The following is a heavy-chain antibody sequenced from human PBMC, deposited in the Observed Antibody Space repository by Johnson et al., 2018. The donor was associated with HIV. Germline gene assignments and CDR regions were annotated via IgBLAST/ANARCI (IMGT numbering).Heavy chain of an antibody. CDR2: ISYDGSNK. CDR3: AREVAAACPTDAFIS. D-gene: IGHD6-6*01. J-gene: IGHJ3*02. Sequence: QVQLVESGGGVVQPGRSLRLSCAASGFTFSSYAMHWVRQAPGKGLEWVAVISYDGSNKYYADSVKGRFTISRDNSKNTLYLQMNSLRAEETAVYYCAREVAAACPTDAFISGAKGQWSPSLQ. V-gene: IGHV3-30-3*01. CDR1: GFTFSSYA.